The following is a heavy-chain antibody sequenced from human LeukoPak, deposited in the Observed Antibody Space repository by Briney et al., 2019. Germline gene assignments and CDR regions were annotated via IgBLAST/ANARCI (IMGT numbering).Heavy chain of an antibody. Sequence: SQTLSLTCTVSGGSISSGDYYWSWIRQPPGKGLEWIGYIYYSGSTNYNPSLKSRVTISVDTSKNQFSLKLSSVTAADTAVYYCASCTSCYTPYYFDYWGQGTLVTVSS. J-gene: IGHJ4*02. CDR2: IYYSGST. CDR1: GGSISSGDYY. D-gene: IGHD2-2*02. V-gene: IGHV4-61*08. CDR3: ASCTSCYTPYYFDY.